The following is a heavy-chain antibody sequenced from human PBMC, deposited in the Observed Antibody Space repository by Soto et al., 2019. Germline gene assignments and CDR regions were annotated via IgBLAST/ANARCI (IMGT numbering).Heavy chain of an antibody. CDR3: ARGSLTIFGVVICDY. V-gene: IGHV4-39*01. Sequence: LSLTCTVSGGSISSSSYYWGWIRQPPGKGLEWIGSIYYSGSTYYNPSLKSRVTISVDTSKNQFSLKLSSVTAADTAVYYCARGSLTIFGVVICDYWGQGTLVTVSS. CDR2: IYYSGST. CDR1: GGSISSSSYY. J-gene: IGHJ4*02. D-gene: IGHD3-3*01.